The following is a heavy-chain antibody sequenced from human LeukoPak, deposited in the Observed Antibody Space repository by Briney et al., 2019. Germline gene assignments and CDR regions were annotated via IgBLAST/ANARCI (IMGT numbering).Heavy chain of an antibody. CDR3: TRMTTGHDY. J-gene: IGHJ4*02. CDR1: GVSFNDYY. Sequence: SETLSLTCAVSGVSFNDYYWSWVRQTPGRGLEWIGEINHSGYTNDSPSLKSRVTLSIDTSRKQFSLNLRSVTVADTGIYYCTRMTTGHDYWSQGTLVTVSS. CDR2: INHSGYT. D-gene: IGHD4-17*01. V-gene: IGHV4-34*01.